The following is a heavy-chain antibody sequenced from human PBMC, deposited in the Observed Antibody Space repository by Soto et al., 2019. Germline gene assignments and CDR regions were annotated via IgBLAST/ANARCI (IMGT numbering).Heavy chain of an antibody. V-gene: IGHV1-18*01. D-gene: IGHD3-22*01. CDR2: ISAYNGNT. Sequence: ASVKVSCKASGYTFTSYGISWVRQAPGQGLEWMGWISAYNGNTNYAQKLQGRVTMTTDTSTSTAYMELRSLRSDDTAVYYCARDPGSNYYDSSGYYFIGYYYYGMDVWSQGTTVTVSS. J-gene: IGHJ6*02. CDR3: ARDPGSNYYDSSGYYFIGYYYYGMDV. CDR1: GYTFTSYG.